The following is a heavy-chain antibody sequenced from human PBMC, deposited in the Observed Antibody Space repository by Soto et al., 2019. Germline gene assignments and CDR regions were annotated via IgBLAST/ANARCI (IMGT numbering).Heavy chain of an antibody. V-gene: IGHV1-69*13. Sequence: ASVKVSCKASGGTLSSYAISWVRQAPGQGLEWMGGIIPIFGTANYAQKFQGRVTITADESTSTAYMELSSLRSEDTAVYYCARDRNYGDYAIWAFDIWGQGTMVTVSS. CDR1: GGTLSSYA. D-gene: IGHD4-17*01. CDR3: ARDRNYGDYAIWAFDI. J-gene: IGHJ3*02. CDR2: IIPIFGTA.